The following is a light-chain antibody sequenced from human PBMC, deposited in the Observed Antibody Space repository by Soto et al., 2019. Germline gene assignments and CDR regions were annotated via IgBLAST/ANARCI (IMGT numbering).Light chain of an antibody. CDR2: DAS. V-gene: IGKV3-11*01. CDR1: QSVGKY. Sequence: EIVLTQSPATLSLSPGERATLSCRASQSVGKYVVWYQQKPGQAPRLLIYDASNRATGIPARFSGSGSGTDFTLTISSLEPEDFALYYCQQLSKWPRTFGQGTKVEIK. CDR3: QQLSKWPRT. J-gene: IGKJ1*01.